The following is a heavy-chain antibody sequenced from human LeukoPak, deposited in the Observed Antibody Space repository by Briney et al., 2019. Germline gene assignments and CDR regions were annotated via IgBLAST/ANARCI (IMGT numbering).Heavy chain of an antibody. D-gene: IGHD1-14*01. J-gene: IGHJ4*02. CDR2: IIPIFGTA. CDR3: ARASRRYGNLTYY. CDR1: GGTFSIYA. V-gene: IGHV1-69*13. Sequence: ASVKVSCKASGGTFSIYAISWVRQAPGQGLEWVGGIIPIFGTANYAQKLQGRVTITPDESTSTAYMELSSLRSEDTAVYYCARASRRYGNLTYYWSQGTLVTAPS.